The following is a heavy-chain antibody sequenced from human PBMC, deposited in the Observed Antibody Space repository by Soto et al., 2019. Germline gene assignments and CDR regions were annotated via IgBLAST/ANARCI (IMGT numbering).Heavy chain of an antibody. CDR1: GYGFAGYW. CDR2: IDPSDSQT. D-gene: IGHD3-22*01. Sequence: GESLKISCKGSGYGFAGYWITWVRQKPGKGLEWMGRIDPSDSQTYYSPSFRGHVTISVTKSITTVFLQWSSLRASDTAMYYCARQIYDSDTGPNFQYYFDSWGQGTPVTVSS. V-gene: IGHV5-10-1*01. J-gene: IGHJ4*02. CDR3: ARQIYDSDTGPNFQYYFDS.